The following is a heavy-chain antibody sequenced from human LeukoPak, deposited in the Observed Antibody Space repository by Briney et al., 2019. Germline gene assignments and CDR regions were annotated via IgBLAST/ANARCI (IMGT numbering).Heavy chain of an antibody. CDR1: GGSINSSNW. Sequence: KTSETLSLTCTIFGGSINSSNWWNWVRQSPGKGLEWIGEIFRSGETNYNSSLESRLTISVDRTKNQFSLRLNSVTAADTAVYYCARGRHGDFGNWFDPWGQGTPVIVAS. CDR2: IFRSGET. D-gene: IGHD4-17*01. J-gene: IGHJ5*02. V-gene: IGHV4-4*02. CDR3: ARGRHGDFGNWFDP.